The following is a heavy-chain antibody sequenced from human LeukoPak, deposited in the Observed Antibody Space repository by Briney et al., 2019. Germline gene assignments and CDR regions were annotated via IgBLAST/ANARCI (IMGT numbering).Heavy chain of an antibody. V-gene: IGHV1-24*01. Sequence: GASVKVSCKVSGYTLTELSMHWVRQAPGKGLEWMGGFDPEDGETIYAQKFQGRVTMTEDTSTDTAYMELSSLRSEDTAAYYCATGSPYSSGWWGVDYWGQGTLVTVSS. D-gene: IGHD6-19*01. CDR2: FDPEDGET. J-gene: IGHJ4*02. CDR3: ATGSPYSSGWWGVDY. CDR1: GYTLTELS.